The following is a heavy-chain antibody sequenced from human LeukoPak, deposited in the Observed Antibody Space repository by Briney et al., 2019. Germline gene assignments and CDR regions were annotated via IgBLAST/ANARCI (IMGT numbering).Heavy chain of an antibody. CDR3: AAYSSDY. CDR1: GFTFSSYG. V-gene: IGHV3-21*01. J-gene: IGHJ4*02. CDR2: ITSSNDI. Sequence: PGGSLRLSCAASGFTFSSYGMHWVRQAPGKGLEWVSSITSSNDIYYADSVKGRFTISRDNAKNSLYLQMKSLRAEDTAVYSCAAYSSDYWGQGTLVTVSS. D-gene: IGHD6-13*01.